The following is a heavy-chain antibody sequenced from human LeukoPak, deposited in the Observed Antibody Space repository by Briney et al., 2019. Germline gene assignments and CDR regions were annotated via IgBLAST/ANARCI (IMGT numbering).Heavy chain of an antibody. D-gene: IGHD2-15*01. CDR3: ANVAEGYYFDY. V-gene: IGHV3-53*01. Sequence: GGSLRLSCAASGFTVSSNYMSWVRQAPGKGLEWVSVIYSGGSTYYADSVKGRFTISRDNSKNTLYLQMNSLRAEDTAVYYCANVAEGYYFDYWGQGTLVTVSS. J-gene: IGHJ4*02. CDR2: IYSGGST. CDR1: GFTVSSNY.